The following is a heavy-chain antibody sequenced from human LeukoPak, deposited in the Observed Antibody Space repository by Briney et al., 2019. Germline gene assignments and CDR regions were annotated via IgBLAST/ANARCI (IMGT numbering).Heavy chain of an antibody. CDR3: ATPSSSSWYGFDP. Sequence: ASVKVSCKTSGYTFTGYYIHWVRQAPGQGLEWMGWIDPNSGGTNYAQKFQGRVTMTRDTSISTAYMELNRLTSADTAVYRCATPSSSSWYGFDPWGQGTLVTVSS. D-gene: IGHD6-13*01. CDR2: IDPNSGGT. V-gene: IGHV1-2*02. J-gene: IGHJ5*02. CDR1: GYTFTGYY.